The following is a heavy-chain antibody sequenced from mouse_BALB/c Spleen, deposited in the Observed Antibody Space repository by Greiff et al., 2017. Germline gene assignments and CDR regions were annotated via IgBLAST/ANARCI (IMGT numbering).Heavy chain of an antibody. CDR2: IYPGGGYT. V-gene: IGHV1-63*02. D-gene: IGHD2-3*01. CDR1: GYTFTNYW. CDR3: ARRGSDGYSFDY. Sequence: VKLQESGAELVRPGTSVKISCKASGYTFTNYWLGWVKQRPGHGLEWIGDIYPGGGYTNYNEKFKGKATLTADTSSSTAYMQLSSLTSEDSAVYFCARRGSDGYSFDYWGQGTTLTVSS. J-gene: IGHJ2*01.